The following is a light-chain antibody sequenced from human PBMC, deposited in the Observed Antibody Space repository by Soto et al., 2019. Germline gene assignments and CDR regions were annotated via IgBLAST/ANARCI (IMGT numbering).Light chain of an antibody. CDR1: SSDVGGYNY. CDR2: EVS. V-gene: IGLV2-14*01. CDR3: SSYTSSGTLVV. Sequence: QSALTQPASVSGSPGQSITISCTGTSSDVGGYNYVSWYQQHPGKAPKLMIYEVSNRPSGVSNRFSGSKSGNTASLTISGLQTADESDYYCSSYTSSGTLVVFGGGTSSPS. J-gene: IGLJ2*01.